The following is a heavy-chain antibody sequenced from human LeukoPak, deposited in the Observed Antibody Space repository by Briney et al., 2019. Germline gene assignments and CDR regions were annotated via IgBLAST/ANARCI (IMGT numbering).Heavy chain of an antibody. V-gene: IGHV1-69*05. CDR3: ARDSLDGGATDY. CDR1: GGTFSSYA. Sequence: SVKVSCKASGGTFSSYAISWVRQAPGQGLEWMGRIIPIFGTANYAQKFQGRVTITTDESTSTAYMELSSLRSEDTAVYYCARDSLDGGATDYWGQGTLVTVSS. D-gene: IGHD1-1*01. J-gene: IGHJ4*02. CDR2: IIPIFGTA.